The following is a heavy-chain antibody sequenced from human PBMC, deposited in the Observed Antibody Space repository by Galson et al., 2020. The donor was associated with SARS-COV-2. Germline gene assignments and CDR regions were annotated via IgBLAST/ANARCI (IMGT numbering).Heavy chain of an antibody. CDR3: AKDFTVGRRGFYVDY. D-gene: IGHD1-26*01. J-gene: IGHJ4*02. V-gene: IGHV3-30*02. CDR1: GFTFSSYG. Sequence: GGSLRLSCAASGFTFSSYGMHWVRQVPGNGPEWVAFIRFDGDYINYADSVEGRFTISRDNSKNKLFLDVSSLRLEDTAVYYCAKDFTVGRRGFYVDYWGQGTLVTVSS. CDR2: IRFDGDYI.